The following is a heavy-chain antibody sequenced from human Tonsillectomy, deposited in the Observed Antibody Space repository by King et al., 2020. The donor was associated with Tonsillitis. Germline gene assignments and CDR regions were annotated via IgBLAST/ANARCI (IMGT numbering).Heavy chain of an antibody. CDR2: ISAYNGNR. Sequence: VQLVQSGAEVKKPGASVKVSCKAFGDTFSNYGISWVRQAPGQGLEWMGWISAYNGNRNYAQKYRGRVTVSTDTSTTTAYMELRSLRSDDTAVYYCARTGSGTRNEWYFDLWGRGTLVIVSS. V-gene: IGHV1-18*01. J-gene: IGHJ2*01. CDR1: GDTFSNYG. D-gene: IGHD1-1*01. CDR3: ARTGSGTRNEWYFDL.